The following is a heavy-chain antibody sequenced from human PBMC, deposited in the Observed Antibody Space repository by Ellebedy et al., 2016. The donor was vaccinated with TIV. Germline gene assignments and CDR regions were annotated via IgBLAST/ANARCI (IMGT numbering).Heavy chain of an antibody. D-gene: IGHD4-17*01. CDR2: IFYNGNT. V-gene: IGHV4-59*08. CDR1: GGSIGTYY. Sequence: SETLSLXXTVSGGSIGTYYWSWIRQPPGKGLAWIGYIFYNGNTNYNPSLKSRVTISVDTSKNHFSLKLSSVTAADTAVYYCARLYGDYLKADYWGHGTLVTVSS. CDR3: ARLYGDYLKADY. J-gene: IGHJ4*01.